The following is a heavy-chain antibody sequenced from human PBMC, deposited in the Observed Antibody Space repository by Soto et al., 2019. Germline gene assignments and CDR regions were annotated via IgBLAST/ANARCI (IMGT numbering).Heavy chain of an antibody. J-gene: IGHJ5*02. D-gene: IGHD5-18*01. CDR2: IYYSGST. CDR1: GGSVSSGDYY. CDR3: ARIPVDTYMINWFDP. Sequence: SETLSLTCTVSGGSVSSGDYYWSWIRQPPGKGREWIGYIYYSGSTNYNPSLKSRVSISLDTSKNQFSLRLTSVTAADTAVYYCARIPVDTYMINWFDPWGQGTLVTVSS. V-gene: IGHV4-61*08.